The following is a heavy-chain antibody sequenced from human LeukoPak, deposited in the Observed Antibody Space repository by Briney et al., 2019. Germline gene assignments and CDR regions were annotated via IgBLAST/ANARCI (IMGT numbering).Heavy chain of an antibody. D-gene: IGHD5-12*01. CDR2: INPSGGVT. Sequence: ASVKVSCKASGYTFTGHYIHWVRQAPGQGLEWMGWINPSGGVTNYAQNFQGRVTMTRDTSISTAHMDLSRLRSDDTAVYYCARDTMVRYSGYPSCVDYWGQGTLVTVSS. CDR3: ARDTMVRYSGYPSCVDY. J-gene: IGHJ4*02. V-gene: IGHV1-2*02. CDR1: GYTFTGHY.